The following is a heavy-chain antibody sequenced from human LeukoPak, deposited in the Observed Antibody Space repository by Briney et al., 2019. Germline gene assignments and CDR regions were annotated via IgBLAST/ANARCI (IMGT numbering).Heavy chain of an antibody. Sequence: ASVKVSCKASGYTFTSYGISWVRQAPGQGLEWMGWISAYNGNTNYAQKLQGRVTMTTDTSTSTAYMELRSLRSDDTAVYYCARVLAMVRGVIIRGWFDPWGQGTLVTVSS. D-gene: IGHD3-10*01. J-gene: IGHJ5*02. CDR3: ARVLAMVRGVIIRGWFDP. CDR2: ISAYNGNT. CDR1: GYTFTSYG. V-gene: IGHV1-18*01.